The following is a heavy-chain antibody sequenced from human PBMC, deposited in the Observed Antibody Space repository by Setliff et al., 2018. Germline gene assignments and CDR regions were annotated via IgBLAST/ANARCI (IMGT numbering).Heavy chain of an antibody. CDR3: ARDTSGRDALDI. Sequence: GGSLRLSCAVSGFTFSNYAMNWVRQAPGKGLEWVSFISGGGSRTYYADSVKGRVTISRDNSKNTLYLQMSSLRAEDTAIYYCARDTSGRDALDIWGQGTMVTVSS. CDR1: GFTFSNYA. D-gene: IGHD3-10*01. V-gene: IGHV3-23*01. CDR2: ISGGGSRT. J-gene: IGHJ3*02.